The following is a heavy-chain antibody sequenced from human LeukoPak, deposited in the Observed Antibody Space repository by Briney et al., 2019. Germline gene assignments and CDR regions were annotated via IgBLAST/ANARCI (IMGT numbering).Heavy chain of an antibody. D-gene: IGHD3-10*01. Sequence: GGSLRLSCAASGFTFSSYAMSWVRQAPGKGLEWVSGISGSGGNTYYADSVKGRFTISRDNSKNTLYLQMNSLRAEDTAVYFCAKSGSQRPDYWAQGTLVTVSS. J-gene: IGHJ4*02. CDR3: AKSGSQRPDY. V-gene: IGHV3-23*01. CDR1: GFTFSSYA. CDR2: ISGSGGNT.